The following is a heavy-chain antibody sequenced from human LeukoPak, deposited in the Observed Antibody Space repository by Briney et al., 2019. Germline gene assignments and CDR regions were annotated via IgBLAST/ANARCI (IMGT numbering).Heavy chain of an antibody. V-gene: IGHV4-38-2*02. CDR1: GYSISSGYY. J-gene: IGHJ4*02. Sequence: KPSETLSLTCTVSGYSISSGYYWGWIRQPPGKGLEWIGSIYHSGSTYYNPPLKSRVTISVDTSKNQFSLKLSSVTAADTAVYYCARDQGSDYWGQGTLVTVSS. CDR2: IYHSGST. CDR3: ARDQGSDY.